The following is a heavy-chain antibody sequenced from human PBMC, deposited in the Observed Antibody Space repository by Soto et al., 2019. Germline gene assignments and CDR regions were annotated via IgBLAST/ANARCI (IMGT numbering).Heavy chain of an antibody. CDR1: GGSITSSHYH. CDR2: IYYSGNT. CDR3: SRLTNARPGDD. Sequence: SETLSLTCTVSGGSITSSHYHWGWSRQPPGKGLEWIGTIYYSGNTYHNPSLKSRVTMSMDASKNQFSLTLSSVAVADTAVYYCSRLTNARPGDDWGQGTLVTVSS. J-gene: IGHJ4*02. D-gene: IGHD2-2*01. V-gene: IGHV4-39*01.